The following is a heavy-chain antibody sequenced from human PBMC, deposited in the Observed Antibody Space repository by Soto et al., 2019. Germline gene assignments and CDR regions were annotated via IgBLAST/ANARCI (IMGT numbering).Heavy chain of an antibody. CDR3: ARSYYDVWSGYYHYYGMDV. J-gene: IGHJ6*02. CDR1: GYTFTSYD. CDR2: MNPNSGNT. V-gene: IGHV1-8*01. Sequence: QVQLVQSGAEVKKPGASVKVSCKASGYTFTSYDINWVRQATGQGLEWMGWMNPNSGNTGYAQKFQGRVTMTRNTSLSTAYMELSSLRSEDTAGYYCARSYYDVWSGYYHYYGMDVWGQGTTVTVSS. D-gene: IGHD3-3*01.